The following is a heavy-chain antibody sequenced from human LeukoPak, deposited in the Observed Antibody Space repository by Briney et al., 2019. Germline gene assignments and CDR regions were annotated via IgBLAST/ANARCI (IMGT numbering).Heavy chain of an antibody. CDR1: GGSISSYY. CDR2: IYYSGST. D-gene: IGHD3-10*01. CDR3: ARVTTEARFGESPGYYYVDV. J-gene: IGHJ6*03. V-gene: IGHV4-59*01. Sequence: PSETLSLTCTVSGGSISSYYWSWIRQPPGKGLEWIGYIYYSGSTNYNPSLKSRVTISVDTSKNQFSLKLSSVTAADTAVYYCARVTTEARFGESPGYYYVDVWGKGTTVTASS.